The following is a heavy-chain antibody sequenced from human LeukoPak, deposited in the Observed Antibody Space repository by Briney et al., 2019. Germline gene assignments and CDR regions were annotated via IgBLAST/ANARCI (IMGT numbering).Heavy chain of an antibody. J-gene: IGHJ4*02. CDR2: INSDGSST. D-gene: IGHD5-18*01. CDR3: ARVAIPGVFYFDY. V-gene: IGHV3-74*01. Sequence: PGGSLRLSCAASGFTFSSCWMHWVRQAPGKGLVWVSRINSDGSSTSYADSVKGRFTISRDNAKNTLYLQMNSLRAEDTAVYYCARVAIPGVFYFDYWGQGTLVTVSS. CDR1: GFTFSSCW.